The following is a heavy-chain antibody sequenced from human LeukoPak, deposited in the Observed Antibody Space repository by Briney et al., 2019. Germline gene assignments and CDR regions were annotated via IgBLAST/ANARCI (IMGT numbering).Heavy chain of an antibody. Sequence: SVKVSCKASGYTFTSYGISWVRQAPGQGLEWMGWISAYNGNTNYAQKLQGRVTMTTDTSTRTAYMELRSLRSDDTAVYYCAKRIAAAGTSPNDAFDIWGQGTMVTVSS. CDR3: AKRIAAAGTSPNDAFDI. V-gene: IGHV1-18*01. J-gene: IGHJ3*02. CDR1: GYTFTSYG. D-gene: IGHD6-13*01. CDR2: ISAYNGNT.